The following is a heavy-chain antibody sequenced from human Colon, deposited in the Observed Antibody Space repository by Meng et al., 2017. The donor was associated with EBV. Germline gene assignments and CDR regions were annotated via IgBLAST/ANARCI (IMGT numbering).Heavy chain of an antibody. V-gene: IGHV4-4*02. J-gene: IGHJ4*02. CDR1: GGSLSSRNW. D-gene: IGHD2-21*02. CDR3: ARVGAYCGGDCYHPR. Sequence: LQGSGAVLVKPSGTLSLTCAVPGGSLSSRNWWSWVRQPPGKGLEWIGEIYHSGSTNYNPSLKSRVTISVDESKNQFSLRLSSVTAADTAVYYCARVGAYCGGDCYHPRWGQGTLVTVSS. CDR2: IYHSGST.